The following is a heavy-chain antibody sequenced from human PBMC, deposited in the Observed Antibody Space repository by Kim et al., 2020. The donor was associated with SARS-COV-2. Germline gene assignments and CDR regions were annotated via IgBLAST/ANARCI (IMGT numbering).Heavy chain of an antibody. D-gene: IGHD6-6*01. V-gene: IGHV4-34*01. J-gene: IGHJ4*02. CDR2: T. CDR3: TTSPSSIAGGG. Sequence: TTYNPSPKSRVTTSVETSKNQFSLRLSSVTAADTAVYYCTTSPSSIAGGGWGQGTLVTVSS.